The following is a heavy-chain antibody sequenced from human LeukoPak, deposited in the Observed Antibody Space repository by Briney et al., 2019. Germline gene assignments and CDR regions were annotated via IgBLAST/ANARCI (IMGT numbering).Heavy chain of an antibody. D-gene: IGHD3-16*01. V-gene: IGHV4-30-4*08. CDR3: ARVSVRRRFLDY. J-gene: IGHJ4*02. Sequence: PSQTLSLTCTVSGGSISSGDYYWSWIRQPLGKGLEWIGYIYYSGTTYYNPSLESRVTISVDTSKNQFSLKLSSATAADTAVYYCARVSVRRRFLDYWGQGTLVTVSS. CDR2: IYYSGTT. CDR1: GGSISSGDYY.